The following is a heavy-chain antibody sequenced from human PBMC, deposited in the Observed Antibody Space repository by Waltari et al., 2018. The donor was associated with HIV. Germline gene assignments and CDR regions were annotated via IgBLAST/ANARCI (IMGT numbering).Heavy chain of an antibody. V-gene: IGHV3-30*18. CDR1: AFTCSSYR. Sequence: QVHLVESGGGVVQPGRSLRLSCAASAFTCSSYRMNWFRQAPGKGLEWGAIISYDGSTKYYADSVKGRFIISRDNSKNTLYLQLNTLRPEDTAMYFCAKAKVVSSYYYSLEYWGQGTLVTVSS. J-gene: IGHJ4*02. CDR3: AKAKVVSSYYYSLEY. D-gene: IGHD3-22*01. CDR2: ISYDGSTK.